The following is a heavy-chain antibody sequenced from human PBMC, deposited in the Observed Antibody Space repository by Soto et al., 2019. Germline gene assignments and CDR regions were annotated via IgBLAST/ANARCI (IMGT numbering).Heavy chain of an antibody. CDR1: GGSFSGYY. CDR3: ATRDIVVDNWFDP. V-gene: IGHV4-34*01. Sequence: QVQLQQWGAGLLKPSETLSLTCAVYGGSFSGYYWSWIRQPPGKGLEWIGEINHSGSTNYNPSLKSRVTISVDTSKNQFSLKLSSVTAADTAVYYCATRDIVVDNWFDPWGQGTLVTVSS. D-gene: IGHD5-12*01. CDR2: INHSGST. J-gene: IGHJ5*02.